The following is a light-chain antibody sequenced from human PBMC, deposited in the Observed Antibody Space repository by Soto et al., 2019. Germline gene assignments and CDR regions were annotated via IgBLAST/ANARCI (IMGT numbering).Light chain of an antibody. CDR3: QQRSNWPPT. CDR1: QSVSSY. V-gene: IGKV3-11*01. J-gene: IGKJ3*01. CDR2: DAS. Sequence: IVLTQSPAPLSLAPCERATLSYTATQSVSSYLAWYQQKPGQAPRLLIYDASNRATGIPARFSGSGSGTDFTLTISSLEPEDFAVYYCQQRSNWPPTFGPGTKVDIK.